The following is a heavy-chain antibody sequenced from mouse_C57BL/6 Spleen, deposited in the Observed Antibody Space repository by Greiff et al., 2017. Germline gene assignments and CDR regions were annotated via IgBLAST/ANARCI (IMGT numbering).Heavy chain of an antibody. D-gene: IGHD1-1*01. V-gene: IGHV1-82*01. CDR3: ATTVVATRGFAY. CDR2: IYPGDGDT. Sequence: VKLQESGPELVKPGASVKISCKASGYAFSSSWMNWVKQRPGKGLEWIGRIYPGDGDTNYNGKFKGKATLTADKSSSTAYMQLSSLTSEDSAVYFCATTVVATRGFAYWGQGTLVTVSA. J-gene: IGHJ3*01. CDR1: GYAFSSSW.